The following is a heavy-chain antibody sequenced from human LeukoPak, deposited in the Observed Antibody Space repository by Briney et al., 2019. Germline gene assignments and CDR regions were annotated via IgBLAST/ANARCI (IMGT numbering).Heavy chain of an antibody. Sequence: GGSLRLSCAASGFSVSNDYMIWVRQAPGKGLEWVSIIYSGGTTYYADSVKGRFTISRDNARNSLFLQMNSLRAEDTAIYYCARDRPHSGYDFDSWGQGTLVTVSS. D-gene: IGHD5-12*01. J-gene: IGHJ4*02. CDR3: ARDRPHSGYDFDS. V-gene: IGHV3-53*01. CDR2: IYSGGTT. CDR1: GFSVSNDY.